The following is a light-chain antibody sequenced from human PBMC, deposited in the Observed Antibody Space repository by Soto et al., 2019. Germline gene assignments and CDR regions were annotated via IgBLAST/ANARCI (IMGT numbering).Light chain of an antibody. Sequence: SYELTQPPSVSVSPGQTARITCSGDAMPEQYGYWYQQKPGQAPMLVIYKNTERPSGIPERFSGSSSGTTVTLTISGVQAEDEADSFCQSVDSSGAFHVFGTGTKVTVL. V-gene: IGLV3-25*02. CDR3: QSVDSSGAFHV. J-gene: IGLJ1*01. CDR2: KNT. CDR1: AMPEQY.